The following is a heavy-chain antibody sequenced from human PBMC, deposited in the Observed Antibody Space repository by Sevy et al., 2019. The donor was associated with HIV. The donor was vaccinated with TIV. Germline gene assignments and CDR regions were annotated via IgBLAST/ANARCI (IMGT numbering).Heavy chain of an antibody. CDR3: ARDPQRYFDY. CDR1: GFAFSSYW. V-gene: IGHV3-7*01. J-gene: IGHJ4*02. CDR2: IKQDGSEK. Sequence: GRSLRLSCAASGFAFSSYWMTWVRQAPGKRLEWVANIKQDGSEKYYVDSVKGRFTISRDNAKTSLYLQMNSLRAEDTAVYYCARDPQRYFDYWGQGTLVTVSS.